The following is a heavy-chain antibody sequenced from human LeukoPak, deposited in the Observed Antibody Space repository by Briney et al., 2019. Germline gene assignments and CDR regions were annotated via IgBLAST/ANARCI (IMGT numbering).Heavy chain of an antibody. D-gene: IGHD2-2*01. J-gene: IGHJ3*02. Sequence: SETLSLTCTVSGGSISSSSYYWGWIRQPPGKGLEWVGSIYYSGSTYYNPSLKSRVTISVDTSKNQFSLKLSSVTAAATAVYYCASTLGYCSSTSCSDAFDIWGQGTMVTVSS. CDR1: GGSISSSSYY. CDR3: ASTLGYCSSTSCSDAFDI. CDR2: IYYSGST. V-gene: IGHV4-39*07.